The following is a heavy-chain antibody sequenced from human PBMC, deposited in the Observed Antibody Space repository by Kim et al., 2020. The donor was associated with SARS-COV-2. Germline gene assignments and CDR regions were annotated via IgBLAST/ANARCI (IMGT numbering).Heavy chain of an antibody. CDR2: IYGGGTI. V-gene: IGHV3-66*01. D-gene: IGHD3-10*01. CDR1: GITLTNNH. J-gene: IGHJ2*01. CDR3: ARDIKFDGFAFFDL. Sequence: GGSLRLSCAASGITLTNNHMNWVRQAPGKGLEWVSVIYGGGTIDYADSVKDRFTISRDTSKNTVYLEMNSLRAEDTAVYYCARDIKFDGFAFFDLWGRDTLVSVSS.